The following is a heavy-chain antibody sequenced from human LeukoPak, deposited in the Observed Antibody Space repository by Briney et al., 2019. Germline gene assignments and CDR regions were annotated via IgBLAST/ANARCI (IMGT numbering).Heavy chain of an antibody. V-gene: IGHV1-18*01. J-gene: IGHJ4*02. Sequence: ASVKVSCKASGYTFTSYGISWVRQAPGQGLEWMGWISAYNGNTSYAQKLRGRVTMTTDTSTSTAYMELRRLRSDDTAVYYCARRRGLGVFDYWGQGTLVTVSS. CDR2: ISAYNGNT. D-gene: IGHD3-16*01. CDR3: ARRRGLGVFDY. CDR1: GYTFTSYG.